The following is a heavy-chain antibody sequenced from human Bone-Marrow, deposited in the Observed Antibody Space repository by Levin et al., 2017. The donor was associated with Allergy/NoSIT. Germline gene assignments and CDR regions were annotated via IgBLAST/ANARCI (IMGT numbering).Heavy chain of an antibody. CDR2: VFPGDSET. CDR1: GYSFTSSW. CDR3: ARQNSAWYWGFDY. J-gene: IGHJ4*02. D-gene: IGHD6-19*01. V-gene: IGHV5-51*01. Sequence: GESLKISCKGSGYSFTSSWIAWVRHVPGKGLEWMGIVFPGDSETRYSPSFQGQVTFSADKSISTAYLQWSSLKASDTGVYCCARQNSAWYWGFDYWGQGTLVTVSS.